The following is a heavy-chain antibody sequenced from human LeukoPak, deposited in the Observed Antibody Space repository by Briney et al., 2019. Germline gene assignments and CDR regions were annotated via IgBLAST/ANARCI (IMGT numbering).Heavy chain of an antibody. J-gene: IGHJ3*01. V-gene: IGHV4-38-2*02. D-gene: IGHD3-22*01. CDR2: IYHSGST. CDR1: GYSMSSGYY. Sequence: SETLSLTCTVSGYSMSSGYYWGWIRQPPGKGLEWIGSIYHSGSTYYNPSLKSRVTISVDTSKNQFSLKMTSLTAADTAVYYCARDNYDSSGYYEHALDLWGQGTMVTVSS. CDR3: ARDNYDSSGYYEHALDL.